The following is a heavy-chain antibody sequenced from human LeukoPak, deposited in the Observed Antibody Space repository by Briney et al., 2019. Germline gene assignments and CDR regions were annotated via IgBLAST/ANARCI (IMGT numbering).Heavy chain of an antibody. V-gene: IGHV4-38-2*02. CDR2: IYYSGST. Sequence: SETLSLTCTVSGYSISSGYYWGWIRQPPGKGLEWIGSIYYSGSTYYNPSLKSRVTISVDTSKNQFSLKLSSVTAADTAVYYCASPLNSGYDYGDYFDYWGQGTLVTVSS. CDR1: GYSISSGYY. CDR3: ASPLNSGYDYGDYFDY. J-gene: IGHJ4*02. D-gene: IGHD5-12*01.